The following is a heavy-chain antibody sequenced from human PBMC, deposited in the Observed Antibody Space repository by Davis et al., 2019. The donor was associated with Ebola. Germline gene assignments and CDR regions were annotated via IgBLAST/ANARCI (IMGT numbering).Heavy chain of an antibody. Sequence: ASVKVSCKASGYTFTDYNIHWMRQAPGQGLEWLGRVFLKSGATNYAQKFQGRVTMTRDTSISTAYMELSRLTSDDTAVYYCARGHNYGFEYWGQGTLVTVSS. D-gene: IGHD5-18*01. CDR2: VFLKSGAT. V-gene: IGHV1-2*06. CDR1: GYTFTDYN. J-gene: IGHJ4*02. CDR3: ARGHNYGFEY.